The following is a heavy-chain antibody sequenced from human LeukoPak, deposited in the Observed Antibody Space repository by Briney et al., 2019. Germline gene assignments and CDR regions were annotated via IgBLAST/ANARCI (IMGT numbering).Heavy chain of an antibody. CDR1: GYTLTELS. CDR3: ATVPYYYDSSGYQWDY. D-gene: IGHD3-22*01. V-gene: IGHV1-24*01. CDR2: FDPEDGET. Sequence: ASVKVSCKVSGYTLTELSMHWVRQAPGKGLEWMGGFDPEDGETIYAQKFQGRVTMTEDTSTDTAYMELSSLRSEDTAVYYCATVPYYYDSSGYQWDYWGQGTLVTVSS. J-gene: IGHJ4*02.